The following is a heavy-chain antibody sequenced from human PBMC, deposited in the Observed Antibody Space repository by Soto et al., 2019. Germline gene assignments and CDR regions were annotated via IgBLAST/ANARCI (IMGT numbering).Heavy chain of an antibody. J-gene: IGHJ6*03. CDR1: GYTFTSYA. Sequence: GASVKVSCKASGYTFTSYAMHWVRQAPGQRLEWMGWINAGNGNTKYSQKFQGRVTITRDTSASTAYMELSSLRSEDTAVYYCGSTNYNPSLKSRVTISVDTSKNQFSLKLSSVTAADTAVYYCARRNYSNYTTTTHSTYYYYYYYMDVWGKGTTVTVSS. V-gene: IGHV1-3*01. CDR2: INAGNGNT. D-gene: IGHD3-10*01. CDR3: GSTNYNPSLKSRVTISVDTSKNQFSLKLSSVTAADTAVYYCARRNYSNYTTTTHSTYYYYYYYMDV.